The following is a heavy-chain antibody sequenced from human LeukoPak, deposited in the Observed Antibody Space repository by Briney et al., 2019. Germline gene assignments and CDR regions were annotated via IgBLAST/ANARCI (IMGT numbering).Heavy chain of an antibody. V-gene: IGHV4-39*01. J-gene: IGHJ4*02. D-gene: IGHD3-22*01. CDR3: ARHYYYDSSGYYYYFDY. CDR1: GGFISSSSYY. Sequence: SETLSLTCTVSGGFISSSSYYWGWIRQPPGKGLEWIGSIYYSGSTYYNPSLKSRVTISVDTSKNQFSLKLSSVTAADTAVYYCARHYYYDSSGYYYYFDYWGQGTLVTVSS. CDR2: IYYSGST.